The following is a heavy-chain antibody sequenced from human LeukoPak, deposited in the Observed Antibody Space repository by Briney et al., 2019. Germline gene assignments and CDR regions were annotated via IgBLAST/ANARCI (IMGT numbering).Heavy chain of an antibody. CDR2: IYYSGST. Sequence: SETLSLTCTVSGGSSSRYYWSWIRQPPGKGLEWIGYIYYSGSTNYNPSLKSRVTISVDTSKNQFSLKLSSVTAADTAVYYCAGTYYYDSSGYYHYSLWGQGTLVTVSS. J-gene: IGHJ4*02. CDR1: GGSSSRYY. V-gene: IGHV4-59*01. D-gene: IGHD3-22*01. CDR3: AGTYYYDSSGYYHYSL.